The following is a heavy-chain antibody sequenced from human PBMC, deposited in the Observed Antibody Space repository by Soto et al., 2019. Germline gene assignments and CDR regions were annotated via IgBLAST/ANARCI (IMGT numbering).Heavy chain of an antibody. CDR2: ISSGGSTI. V-gene: IGHV3-48*03. Sequence: EVQLVESGGDLVQPGVSLRLSCAASGFTFSSYEMNWVRQAPGKGLEWVSYISSGGSTIYYSDSVKGRFTISRDQAKNSLYLQMSRLRAEDKAVYYCARRRADSWSYRDFDYWGQGNLVTVSS. CDR1: GFTFSSYE. D-gene: IGHD1-26*01. CDR3: ARRRADSWSYRDFDY. J-gene: IGHJ4*02.